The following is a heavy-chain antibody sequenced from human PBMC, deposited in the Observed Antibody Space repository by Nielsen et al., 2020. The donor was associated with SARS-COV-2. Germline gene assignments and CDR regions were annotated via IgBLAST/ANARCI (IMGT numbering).Heavy chain of an antibody. Sequence: WIRQPPGKGLEWIGSIYHSGSTYYNPSLKSRVTISVDTSKNQFSLKLSSVTAADTAVYYCARSGSWPTPKWELLYAFDIWGQGTMVTVSS. V-gene: IGHV4-38-2*01. CDR3: ARSGSWPTPKWELLYAFDI. D-gene: IGHD1-26*01. CDR2: IYHSGST. J-gene: IGHJ3*02.